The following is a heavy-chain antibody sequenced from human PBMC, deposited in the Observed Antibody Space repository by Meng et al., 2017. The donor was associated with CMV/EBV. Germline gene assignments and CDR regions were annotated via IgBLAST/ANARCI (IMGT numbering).Heavy chain of an antibody. J-gene: IGHJ4*02. D-gene: IGHD6-13*01. CDR2: IYSGGST. V-gene: IGHV3-53*01. CDR3: ARDRAAGDFDY. Sequence: LSWAASGFTVSSNYMSWVRQAPGKGLEWVSVIYSGGSTYYADSVKGRFTISRDNSKNTLYLQMNSLRAEDTAVYYCARDRAAGDFDYWGQGTLVTVSS. CDR1: GFTVSSNY.